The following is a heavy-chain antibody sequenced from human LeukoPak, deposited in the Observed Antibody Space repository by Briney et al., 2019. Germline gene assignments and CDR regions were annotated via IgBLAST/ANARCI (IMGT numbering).Heavy chain of an antibody. CDR2: INAGNGNT. D-gene: IGHD3-9*01. CDR1: GYTFTSYA. J-gene: IGHJ3*02. CDR3: AREGSGGYDILTGLDAFDI. V-gene: IGHV1-3*01. Sequence: ASVKVSCKASGYTFTSYAMHWVRQAPGQRLEWMGWINAGNGNTKYSQKFQGRVTITRDTSASTAYMELSSLRSEDTAVYYCAREGSGGYDILTGLDAFDIWGQGTMVTVSS.